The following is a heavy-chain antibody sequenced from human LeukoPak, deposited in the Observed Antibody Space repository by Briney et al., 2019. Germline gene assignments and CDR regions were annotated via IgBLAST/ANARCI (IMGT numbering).Heavy chain of an antibody. Sequence: GESLKISCKGSGYSFTSYWIGWVRQMPGKGLEWMGIIYPGDSDTRYSPSFQGQVTISADKSISTAYLQWSSLKASDTAMYYRARHTGTTGWAPPAPDYWGQGTLVTVSS. D-gene: IGHD1-1*01. V-gene: IGHV5-51*01. CDR3: ARHTGTTGWAPPAPDY. CDR1: GYSFTSYW. CDR2: IYPGDSDT. J-gene: IGHJ4*02.